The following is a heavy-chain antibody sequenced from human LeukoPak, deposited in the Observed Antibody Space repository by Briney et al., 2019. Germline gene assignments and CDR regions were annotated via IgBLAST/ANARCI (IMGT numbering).Heavy chain of an antibody. CDR1: GFIFGDYA. D-gene: IGHD4-17*01. CDR2: IRSKAYGETT. Sequence: GGSLRPSCTASGFIFGDYAMNWFRQAPGKGLEWVGFIRSKAYGETTDYAASVKGRFTISRDDSKSIAYLQMNSLKTEDTAVYYCSRDPYGDPNWFDPWGQGTLVTASS. CDR3: SRDPYGDPNWFDP. J-gene: IGHJ5*02. V-gene: IGHV3-49*03.